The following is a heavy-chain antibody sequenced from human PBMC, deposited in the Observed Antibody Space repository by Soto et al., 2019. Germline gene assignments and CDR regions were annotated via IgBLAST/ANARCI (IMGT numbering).Heavy chain of an antibody. Sequence: GGSLRLSCAASGFTFSSYAMHWVRQAPGKGLEWVAVISYDGSNKYYADSVKGRFTIPRDNSKNTLYLQMNSLRAEDTAVYYCARAHTGAVVCSGGSCYSPADVWGQGTTVTVSS. CDR1: GFTFSSYA. CDR2: ISYDGSNK. CDR3: ARAHTGAVVCSGGSCYSPADV. D-gene: IGHD2-15*01. J-gene: IGHJ6*02. V-gene: IGHV3-30-3*01.